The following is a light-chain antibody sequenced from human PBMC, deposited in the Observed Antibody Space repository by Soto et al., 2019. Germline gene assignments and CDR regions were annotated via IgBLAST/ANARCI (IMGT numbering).Light chain of an antibody. J-gene: IGLJ2*01. CDR1: ISDLGGYNY. CDR2: EVS. V-gene: IGLV2-14*01. CDR3: SSYTSSSTLG. Sequence: QSALTQPASVSGSPGQSITISCTGTISDLGGYNYVSWYQQHPGKAPKLMIYEVSNRPSGVSNRFSGSKSGNTASLTISGLQAEDEADYYCSSYTSSSTLGFGGGTKMTVL.